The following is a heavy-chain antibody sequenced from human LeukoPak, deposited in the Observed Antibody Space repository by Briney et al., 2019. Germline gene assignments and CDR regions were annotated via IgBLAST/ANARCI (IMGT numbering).Heavy chain of an antibody. CDR1: GYTFTSYG. V-gene: IGHV1-18*01. Sequence: ASVKVSCKASGYTFTSYGISWVRQAPGQGLEWMGWISAYNGNTNYAQKLQGRVTMTTDTSTSTAYMELGSLRSDDTAVYYCARDPLPLVVVPAAIGTWGQGTLVTVSS. CDR3: ARDPLPLVVVPAAIGT. CDR2: ISAYNGNT. D-gene: IGHD2-2*01. J-gene: IGHJ5*02.